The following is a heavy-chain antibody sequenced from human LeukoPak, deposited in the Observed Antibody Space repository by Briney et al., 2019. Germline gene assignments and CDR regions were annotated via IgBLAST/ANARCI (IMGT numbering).Heavy chain of an antibody. CDR2: ISYDGSNK. D-gene: IGHD3-22*01. CDR1: GFTFSNHN. Sequence: GGSLRLSCEASGFTFSNHNMNWVRQAPGKGLEWVAVISYDGSNKYYADSVKGRFTISRDNSKNTLYLQMNSLRAEDTAVYYCARGRPISITMIVVVISDAFDIWGQGTMVTVSS. V-gene: IGHV3-30-3*01. J-gene: IGHJ3*02. CDR3: ARGRPISITMIVVVISDAFDI.